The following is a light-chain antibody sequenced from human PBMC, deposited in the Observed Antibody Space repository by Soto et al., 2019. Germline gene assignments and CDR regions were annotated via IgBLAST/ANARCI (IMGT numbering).Light chain of an antibody. CDR1: QSVSSN. J-gene: IGKJ1*01. CDR3: QQYNNWPPWR. V-gene: IGKV3-15*01. CDR2: GAS. Sequence: EIVMTQSAATLSVSPGERATLSCRASQSVSSNLAWYQQKPGQAPRLLIYGASTRATGIPARFSGSGSGTEFTLTISSLQSADFAVYYCQQYNNWPPWRFGQGTKVEIK.